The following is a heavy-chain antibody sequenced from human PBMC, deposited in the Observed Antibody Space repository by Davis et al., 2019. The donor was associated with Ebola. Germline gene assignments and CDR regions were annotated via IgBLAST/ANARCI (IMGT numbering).Heavy chain of an antibody. J-gene: IGHJ6*02. Sequence: GGSLRLSCAASGFTFSDYYMSWIRQAPGKGLEWVSYISSSSSYTNYADSVKGRFTISRDNAKNSLYLQMNSLRAEDTAVYYCARRLGTTGVYYYYAMDVWGQGTTVIVSS. D-gene: IGHD1-1*01. V-gene: IGHV3-11*06. CDR1: GFTFSDYY. CDR3: ARRLGTTGVYYYYAMDV. CDR2: ISSSSSYT.